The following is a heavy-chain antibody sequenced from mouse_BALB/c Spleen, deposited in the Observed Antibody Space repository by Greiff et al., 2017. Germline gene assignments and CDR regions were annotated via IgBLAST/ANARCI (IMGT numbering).Heavy chain of an antibody. Sequence: EVQVVESGGGLVKPGGSLKLSCAASGFSFSDYYMHWVRQTPEKRLEWVATISDGGSSTYYPDSVKGRFTISRDNTKNTLYLQMSSLKSEDTAMYDSGGKGVGVMYYFDYWGQGTTLTVSS. J-gene: IGHJ2*01. CDR1: GFSFSDYY. CDR2: ISDGGSST. D-gene: IGHD1-1*01. V-gene: IGHV5-4*02. CDR3: GGKGVGVMYYFDY.